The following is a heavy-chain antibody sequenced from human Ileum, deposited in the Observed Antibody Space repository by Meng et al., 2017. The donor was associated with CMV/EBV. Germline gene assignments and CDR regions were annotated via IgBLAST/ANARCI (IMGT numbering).Heavy chain of an antibody. D-gene: IGHD2-2*01. V-gene: IGHV3-23*01. Sequence: GESLKISCAASGFTFSSFDIHWVRQAPGKGLEWVSTISAGSRATYYADSVRGRFTISRDNSKNTLYLELNSLRVEDTAVYSCARSGCSISGCHGGWFDPWGQGTLVTVSS. CDR2: ISAGSRAT. CDR3: ARSGCSISGCHGGWFDP. CDR1: GFTFSSFD. J-gene: IGHJ5*02.